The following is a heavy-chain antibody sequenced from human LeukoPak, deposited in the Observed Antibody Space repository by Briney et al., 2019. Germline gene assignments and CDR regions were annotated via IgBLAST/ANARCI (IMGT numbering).Heavy chain of an antibody. J-gene: IGHJ4*02. V-gene: IGHV1-69*13. CDR2: ITPIFGTA. Sequence: SVKVSCKASGDTFSRFTISWVRQAPGQGFEWMGGITPIFGTANFAQKFQGRVSITADESTSTAFMELSSLRSEDTAVYYCAREWGLESSGYYYAYWGQGTLVTVSS. CDR1: GDTFSRFT. D-gene: IGHD3-22*01. CDR3: AREWGLESSGYYYAY.